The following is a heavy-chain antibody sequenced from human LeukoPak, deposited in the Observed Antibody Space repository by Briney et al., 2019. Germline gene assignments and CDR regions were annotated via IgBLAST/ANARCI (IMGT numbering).Heavy chain of an antibody. V-gene: IGHV4-59*01. CDR3: ARTSSSWL. D-gene: IGHD6-13*01. CDR1: GASINSYY. CDR2: IYDSGST. J-gene: IGHJ4*02. Sequence: SETLSLTCTVSGASINSYYWSWIRQPPGKGLEWIGCIYDSGSTDYNPSLKSRVTISVDTSKNQFSLKLTSVTAADTAMYYCARTSSSWLWGQGNLVTVSS.